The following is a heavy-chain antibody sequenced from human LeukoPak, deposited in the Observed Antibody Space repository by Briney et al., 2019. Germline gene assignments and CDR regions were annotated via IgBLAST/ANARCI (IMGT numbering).Heavy chain of an antibody. D-gene: IGHD5-18*01. J-gene: IGHJ4*02. CDR1: GFTFSSYA. V-gene: IGHV3-23*01. Sequence: GGSLRLSCAASGFTFSSYAMSWVRQAPGKGLEWVSAISGSGGSTYYADSVKGRFTISRDNAKNSLYLQMNSLRAEDTAVYYCAREYSYGYGGFDYWGQGTLVTVSS. CDR2: ISGSGGST. CDR3: AREYSYGYGGFDY.